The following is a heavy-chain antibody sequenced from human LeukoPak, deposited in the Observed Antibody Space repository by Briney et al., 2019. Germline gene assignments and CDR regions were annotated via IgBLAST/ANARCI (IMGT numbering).Heavy chain of an antibody. D-gene: IGHD5-12*01. CDR1: GFTFSSYA. J-gene: IGHJ4*02. CDR2: ISASGGST. V-gene: IGHV3-23*01. Sequence: PGGSLRLSCAASGFTFSSYAMSWVRQAPGKGLEWVSSISASGGSTYYADSVKGRFAISRDNSKNTLYLQMNSLRAEDTAVYYCAKPFGGGYDLDYWGPGTLVTVSS. CDR3: AKPFGGGYDLDY.